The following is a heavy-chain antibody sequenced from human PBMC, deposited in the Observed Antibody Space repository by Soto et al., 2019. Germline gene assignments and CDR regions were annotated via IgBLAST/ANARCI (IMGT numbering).Heavy chain of an antibody. CDR3: ARGQYYDFWSGSGMDV. V-gene: IGHV1-3*01. CDR2: INAGNGNT. D-gene: IGHD3-3*01. Sequence: ASVKVSCKASGYTFTSYAMHWVRQAPGQRLEWMGWINAGNGNTKYSQKFQGRVTITRDTSASTAYMELSSLRSEDTAVYYCARGQYYDFWSGSGMDVWGQGTTVTVS. J-gene: IGHJ6*02. CDR1: GYTFTSYA.